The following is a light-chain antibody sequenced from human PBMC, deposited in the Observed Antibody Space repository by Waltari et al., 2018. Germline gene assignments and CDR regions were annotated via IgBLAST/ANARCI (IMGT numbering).Light chain of an antibody. Sequence: EIVLTQSPGTLSLSPGERVTLSCRASQNVRRNFIGWYQQKPGQAPRLLVYDVSSRATGIPDRFSGSGSGTDFSLSISTLEPEDSAVYYCQQYGTSPIYSFGQGTKLEIK. CDR3: QQYGTSPIYS. CDR1: QNVRRNF. V-gene: IGKV3-20*01. CDR2: DVS. J-gene: IGKJ2*03.